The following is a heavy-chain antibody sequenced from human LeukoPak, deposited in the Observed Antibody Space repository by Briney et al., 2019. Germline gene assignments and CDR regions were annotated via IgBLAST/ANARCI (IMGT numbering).Heavy chain of an antibody. V-gene: IGHV3-30*03. J-gene: IGHJ3*02. CDR3: ARDMRVDSSGYYEAFDI. D-gene: IGHD3-22*01. CDR2: MSYDGNYK. Sequence: GGSLRLSCAASGFTFSNYGMHWVRQAPGKGLEWVAVMSYDGNYKYYVDSVKGRFTISRDNSKNTLYLQMNSLRAEDTAVYYCARDMRVDSSGYYEAFDIWGQGTMVTVSS. CDR1: GFTFSNYG.